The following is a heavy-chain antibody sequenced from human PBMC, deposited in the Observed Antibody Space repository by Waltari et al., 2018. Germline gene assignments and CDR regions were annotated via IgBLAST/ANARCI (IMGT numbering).Heavy chain of an antibody. CDR2: INPNSGGT. CDR3: ARSIYYYDSSGYSVTDY. D-gene: IGHD3-22*01. Sequence: QVQLVQSGAEVKKPGASVKVSCTASGYTFTGYYMHWVRQAPGQGLEWMGRINPNSGGTNYAQKFQGRVTMTRDTSISTAYMELSRLRSDDTAVYYCARSIYYYDSSGYSVTDYWGQGTLVTVSS. J-gene: IGHJ4*02. CDR1: GYTFTGYY. V-gene: IGHV1-2*06.